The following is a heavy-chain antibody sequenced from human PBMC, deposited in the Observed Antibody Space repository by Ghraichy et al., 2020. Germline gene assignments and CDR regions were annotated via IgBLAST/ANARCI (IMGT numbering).Heavy chain of an antibody. Sequence: SETLSLTCTVSGGSISSSSYYWGWIRQPPGKGLEWIGSIYYSGSTYYNPSLKSRVTISVDTSKNQFSLKLSSVTAADTAVYYCARQYFGADSSWFDPWGQGTLVTVSS. CDR1: GGSISSSSYY. CDR2: IYYSGST. CDR3: ARQYFGADSSWFDP. J-gene: IGHJ5*02. V-gene: IGHV4-39*01. D-gene: IGHD3-3*01.